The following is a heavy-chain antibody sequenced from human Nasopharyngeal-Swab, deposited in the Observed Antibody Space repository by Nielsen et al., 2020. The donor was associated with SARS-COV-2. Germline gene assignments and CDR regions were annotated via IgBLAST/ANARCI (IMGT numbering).Heavy chain of an antibody. J-gene: IGHJ6*03. D-gene: IGHD4-11*01. V-gene: IGHV3-30*18. CDR3: AKDGGLTTVTMTHYCYYYMDV. Sequence: WIRQPPGKGLEWVTAVSHDGTDKNYADSVRGRFTISRDNSQNTLFLEMTSLRAEDTAVYFCAKDGGLTTVTMTHYCYYYMDVWGKGTTVTVSS. CDR2: VSHDGTDK.